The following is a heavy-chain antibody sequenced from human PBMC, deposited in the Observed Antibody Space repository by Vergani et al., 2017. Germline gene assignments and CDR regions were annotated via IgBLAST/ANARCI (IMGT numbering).Heavy chain of an antibody. CDR1: GASIRSSNYY. V-gene: IGHV4-39*01. CDR3: AGHSTVEWLVKLGWIDP. CDR2: IYYSGST. Sequence: QLQLQESGPGLVKPSATLSLTCSVSGASIRSSNYYWGWIRQPPGKGLEWIASIYYSGSTYYNPSLKSRGTISVDTSKNQLSLKLSSVTAADTAVYFCAGHSTVEWLVKLGWIDPWGQGILVTVSS. J-gene: IGHJ5*02. D-gene: IGHD6-19*01.